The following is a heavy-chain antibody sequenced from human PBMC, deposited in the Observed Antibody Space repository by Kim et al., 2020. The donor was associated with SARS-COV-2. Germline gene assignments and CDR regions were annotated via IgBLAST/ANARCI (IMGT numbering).Heavy chain of an antibody. D-gene: IGHD5-12*01. CDR1: GYTFTYYD. V-gene: IGHV1-8*01. CDR2: MNPTSGHA. Sequence: ASVKVSCTASGYTFTYYDINWVRQSPGQGLEWMGWMNPTSGHAVYAQNFQGRVTVIRDTSISTAYMQLTSLKSEDSGVYYCVRGSIGYIDGSFYYNMDVWGRGITVTVSS. J-gene: IGHJ6*03. CDR3: VRGSIGYIDGSFYYNMDV.